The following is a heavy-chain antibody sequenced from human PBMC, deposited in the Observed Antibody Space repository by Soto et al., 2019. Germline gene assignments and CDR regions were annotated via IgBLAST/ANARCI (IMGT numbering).Heavy chain of an antibody. CDR3: ARDTISPLVGDDSSGYYYVRPSADAFHS. D-gene: IGHD3-22*01. Sequence: KSGGSLSLSCAASGFTFSSYSMNWVRQAPGKGLEWVSSISSSGSNIYYAESVKGRSPITADTAKTSLYRPMNRRRAEDTGVYYCARDTISPLVGDDSSGYYYVRPSADAFHSWALVPLAPV. J-gene: IGHJ5*01. CDR1: GFTFSSYS. V-gene: IGHV3-21*01. CDR2: ISSSGSNI.